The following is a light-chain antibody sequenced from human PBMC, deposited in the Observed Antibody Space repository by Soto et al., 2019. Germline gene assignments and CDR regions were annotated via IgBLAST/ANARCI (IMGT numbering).Light chain of an antibody. CDR2: AAS. CDR3: QQLLSYPIT. V-gene: IGKV1-9*01. Sequence: DIQMTQSPSTLSGSVGDRVTITCRASQTISSWLAWYQQKPGKAPKLLIYAASTLQSGVPLRFSGSGSGTSFTLTISSLQPEDFATYYCQQLLSYPITFGQGTRLEI. CDR1: QTISSW. J-gene: IGKJ5*01.